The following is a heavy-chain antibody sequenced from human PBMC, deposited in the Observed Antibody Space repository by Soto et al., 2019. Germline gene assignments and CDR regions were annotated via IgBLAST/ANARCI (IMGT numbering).Heavy chain of an antibody. D-gene: IGHD3-9*01. CDR3: ARVIVLGLRYYDILTGPYYGMDV. CDR1: GYTFTSYG. V-gene: IGHV1-18*01. CDR2: ISAYNGNT. Sequence: ASVKVSCKASGYTFTSYGISWVRQAPGQGLEWMGWISAYNGNTNYAQKLQGRVTMTTDTSTSTAYMELRSLRSDDTAVYYCARVIVLGLRYYDILTGPYYGMDVWGQGTTVTVSS. J-gene: IGHJ6*02.